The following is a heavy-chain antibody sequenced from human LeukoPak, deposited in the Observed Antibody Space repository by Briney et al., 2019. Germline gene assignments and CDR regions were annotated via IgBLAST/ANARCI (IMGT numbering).Heavy chain of an antibody. J-gene: IGHJ4*02. CDR2: ISSIGTTI. CDR1: GFTFSDYY. Sequence: GGSLRLSCAASGFTFSDYYMSWIRQAPGKGLEWVSYISSIGTTIYYADSVKGRFTISRDNAKNSLYLQMNSLSAEDTAVYYCARDHTRIAMIRGVVPEYYFDYWGQGTLVTVSS. D-gene: IGHD3-10*01. V-gene: IGHV3-11*01. CDR3: ARDHTRIAMIRGVVPEYYFDY.